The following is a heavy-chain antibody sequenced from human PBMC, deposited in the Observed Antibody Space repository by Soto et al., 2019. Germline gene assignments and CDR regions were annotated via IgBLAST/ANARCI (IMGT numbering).Heavy chain of an antibody. CDR3: ARDGRLGIAVAGTGWFDP. D-gene: IGHD6-19*01. CDR1: GGTFSSYA. V-gene: IGHV1-69*01. CDR2: IIPIFGTA. Sequence: QVQLVQSGAEVKKPGSSVKVSCKASGGTFSSYAISWVRQAPGQGLEWMGGIIPIFGTANYAQKFQGRVTITADESTSTAYMELSSLRSEDTAVYYCARDGRLGIAVAGTGWFDPWDQGTLVTVSS. J-gene: IGHJ5*02.